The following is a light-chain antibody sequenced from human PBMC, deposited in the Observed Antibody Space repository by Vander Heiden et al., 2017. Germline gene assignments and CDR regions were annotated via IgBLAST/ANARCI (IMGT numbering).Light chain of an antibody. J-gene: IGLJ3*02. Sequence: QSVLTQPPSASGTPGQRVTISCSGSSSNIGRNTVNWYQQLQGTAPKVLIYDNNQRPSGIPDRFSGSKSGTSASLAISGLQSEDEADYYCAAWDDSLTGWVFGGGTKLTVL. CDR2: DNN. CDR1: SSNIGRNT. V-gene: IGLV1-44*01. CDR3: AAWDDSLTGWV.